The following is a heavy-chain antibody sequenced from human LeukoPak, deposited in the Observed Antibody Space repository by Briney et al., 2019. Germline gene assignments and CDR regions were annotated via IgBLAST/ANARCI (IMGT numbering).Heavy chain of an antibody. CDR3: ARIDDYYDSSGYYPHWYFDL. CDR2: IYYSGST. CDR1: GGSISSYY. J-gene: IGHJ2*01. D-gene: IGHD3-22*01. V-gene: IGHV4-59*01. Sequence: SETLSLTCTVSGGSISSYYWSWIRQPPGKGLEWIGYIYYSGSTNYNPSFKSRVTISVDTSKNQFSLKLSSVTAADTAVYYCARIDDYYDSSGYYPHWYFDLWGRGTLVTVSS.